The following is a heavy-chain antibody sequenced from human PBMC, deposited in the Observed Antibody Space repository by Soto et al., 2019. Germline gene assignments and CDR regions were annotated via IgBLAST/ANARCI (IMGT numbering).Heavy chain of an antibody. CDR2: IWFDGSDK. CDR1: GFTFSSYG. CDR3: ARLYCSASSCYSVGAFDI. V-gene: IGHV3-33*01. Sequence: GGSLRLSCAASGFTFSSYGMHWVRQAPGKGLEWEALIWFDGSDKYYTESVKGRFTISRDNSKSTLYLQMNSLRAEDTAVYYCARLYCSASSCYSVGAFDIRGQGTMVTVSS. J-gene: IGHJ3*02. D-gene: IGHD2-15*01.